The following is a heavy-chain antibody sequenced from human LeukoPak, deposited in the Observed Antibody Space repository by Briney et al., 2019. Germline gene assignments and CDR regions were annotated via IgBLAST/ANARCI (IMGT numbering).Heavy chain of an antibody. CDR2: IHYSGST. CDR3: ARLGGYYDPPGY. D-gene: IGHD3-22*01. CDR1: GGSISSLTYY. V-gene: IGHV4-39*01. J-gene: IGHJ4*02. Sequence: SETLSLTCTVSGGSISSLTYYWAWIRQPPGKGLEWIGTIHYSGSTFYNPSLKSRVTISVDTSKNQFSLKLSSVTAADTAVYYCARLGGYYDPPGYWGQGTLVTVSS.